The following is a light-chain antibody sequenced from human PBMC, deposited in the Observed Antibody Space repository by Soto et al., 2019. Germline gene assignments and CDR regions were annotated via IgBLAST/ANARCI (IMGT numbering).Light chain of an antibody. CDR1: QSVAATY. CDR3: QQSGSSPLT. V-gene: IGKV3-20*01. J-gene: IGKJ1*01. Sequence: ILLTQSPVTLSLSPGDRATLSCRASQSVAATYLDWYQQKPGQPPRLLIYGTFNRATGVPDRFSGGGSGTDFTLTISRLEPEDFAVYYCQQSGSSPLTFGQGTKVDIK. CDR2: GTF.